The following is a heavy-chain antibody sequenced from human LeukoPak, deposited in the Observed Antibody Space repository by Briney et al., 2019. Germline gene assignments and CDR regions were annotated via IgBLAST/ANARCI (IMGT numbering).Heavy chain of an antibody. D-gene: IGHD3-22*01. CDR1: GFTLNRYW. J-gene: IGHJ4*02. V-gene: IGHV3-7*01. Sequence: GGSLRLSCAGSGFTLNRYWTSWVRQAAGKGLEWVASIKQNGNEKHYVDSVKGRFTISRDNAKNSLYLQMNSLRAEDTAVYYCARDVSSGYCDYWGQGTLVTVSS. CDR2: IKQNGNEK. CDR3: ARDVSSGYCDY.